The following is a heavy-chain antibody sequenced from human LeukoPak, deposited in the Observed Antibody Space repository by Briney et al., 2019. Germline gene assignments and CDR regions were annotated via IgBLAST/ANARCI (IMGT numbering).Heavy chain of an antibody. CDR3: ARKPYHPHSVRTNGYFDY. D-gene: IGHD1-14*01. V-gene: IGHV4-4*02. Sequence: TSETLSLTCAVSGGSISSSNWWSWVRQPPGKGLEWIGEIYHSGSTNYNPSLKSRVTISVDKSKNQFSLKLSSVTAADTAVYYCARKPYHPHSVRTNGYFDYWGQGTLVTVSS. J-gene: IGHJ4*02. CDR1: GGSISSSNW. CDR2: IYHSGST.